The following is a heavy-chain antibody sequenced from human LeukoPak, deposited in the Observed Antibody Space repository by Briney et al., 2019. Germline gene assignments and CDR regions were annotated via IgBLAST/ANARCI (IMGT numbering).Heavy chain of an antibody. CDR2: IYYSGST. V-gene: IGHV4-59*12. Sequence: SETLSLTCTVSGDSISSYYWSWIRQPPGKGLEWIGYIYYSGSTNYNPSLKSRVTISVDTSKNQFSLKLSSVTAADTAVYYCARDRRQAKTVYYYYMDVWGKGTTVTVSS. CDR1: GDSISSYY. CDR3: ARDRRQAKTVYYYYMDV. J-gene: IGHJ6*03. D-gene: IGHD1-14*01.